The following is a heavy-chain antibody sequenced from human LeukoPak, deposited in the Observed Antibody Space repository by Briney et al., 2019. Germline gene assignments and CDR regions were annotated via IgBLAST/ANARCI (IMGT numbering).Heavy chain of an antibody. J-gene: IGHJ6*02. D-gene: IGHD5-12*01. V-gene: IGHV4-4*02. CDR3: ASIEGPHSLAGYDQYYYYGMDV. CDR2: IYYSGNI. Sequence: SETLSLTCAVSGGSITSTFWWTWVRQPPGKGLEWIGDIYYSGNINYNPSLKSRVTISVDKSNNQFSLNLNSVTAADTAVYYCASIEGPHSLAGYDQYYYYGMDVWGQGTTVTVSS. CDR1: GGSITSTFW.